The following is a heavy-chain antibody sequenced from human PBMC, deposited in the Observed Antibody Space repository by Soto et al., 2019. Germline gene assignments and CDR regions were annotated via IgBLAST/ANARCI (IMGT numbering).Heavy chain of an antibody. CDR3: TTDDPINRN. CDR1: GFTFSNAW. CDR2: IKSKVDSATT. V-gene: IGHV3-15*01. Sequence: PGGSVRLSCAASGFTFSNAWMSWVRQAPGKGLEWVGRIKSKVDSATTDYAAPVKGRFSISRDDSRNTLYLQMNSLKIEDTAVYYCTTDDPINRNWGQGTLVTVSS. J-gene: IGHJ4*02.